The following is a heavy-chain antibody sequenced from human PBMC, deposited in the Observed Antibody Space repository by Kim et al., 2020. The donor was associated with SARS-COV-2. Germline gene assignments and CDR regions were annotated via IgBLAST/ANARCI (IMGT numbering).Heavy chain of an antibody. D-gene: IGHD3-3*01. J-gene: IGHJ6*02. CDR2: IWYDGSNK. V-gene: IGHV3-33*01. CDR3: ARDQGGTIFGVVTLSGMDV. CDR1: GFTFSSYG. Sequence: GGSLRLSCAASGFTFSSYGMHWVRQAPGKGLEWVAVIWYDGSNKYYADSVKGRFTISRDNSKNTLYLQMNSLRAEDTAVYYCARDQGGTIFGVVTLSGMDVWGQGTTVTVSS.